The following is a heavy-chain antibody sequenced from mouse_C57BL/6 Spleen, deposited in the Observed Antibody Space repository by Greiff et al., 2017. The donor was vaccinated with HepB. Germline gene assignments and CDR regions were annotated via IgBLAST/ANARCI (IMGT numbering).Heavy chain of an antibody. V-gene: IGHV1-55*01. Sequence: VQLQQSGAELVKPGASVKMSCKASGYTFTSYWITWVKQRPGQGLEWIGDIYPGSGSTNYNEKFKSKATLTVDTSSSTAYMQLSSLTSEDSAVYYCARERYYYGSSYDYAMDYWGQGTSVTVSS. CDR2: IYPGSGST. CDR3: ARERYYYGSSYDYAMDY. J-gene: IGHJ4*01. CDR1: GYTFTSYW. D-gene: IGHD1-1*01.